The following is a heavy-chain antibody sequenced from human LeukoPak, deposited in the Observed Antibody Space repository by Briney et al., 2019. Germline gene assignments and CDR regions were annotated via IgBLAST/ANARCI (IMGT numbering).Heavy chain of an antibody. CDR2: IIPIFGTA. CDR1: GGTFSSYA. V-gene: IGHV1-69*13. Sequence: SVKVSCKASGGTFSSYAISWVRQAPGQGLEWMGGIIPIFGTANYAQKFQGRVTITADESTSTAYMELSSLRSEDTAVYYCARSRRLVIPGELDYWGQGTLVTVSS. J-gene: IGHJ4*02. CDR3: ARSRRLVIPGELDY. D-gene: IGHD3-9*01.